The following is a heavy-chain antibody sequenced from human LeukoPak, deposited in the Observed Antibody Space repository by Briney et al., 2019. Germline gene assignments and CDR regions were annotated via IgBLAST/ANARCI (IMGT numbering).Heavy chain of an antibody. CDR2: INHSGSA. CDR1: GGSFSGYY. Sequence: SETLSLTCAVYGGSFSGYYWSWIRQPPGKGLEWIGEINHSGSANYNPSLKSRVTISVDTSKNQFSLKLSSVTAADTAVYYCASGVCSSTSCYTANWFDPWGQGTLVTVSS. CDR3: ASGVCSSTSCYTANWFDP. J-gene: IGHJ5*02. D-gene: IGHD2-2*02. V-gene: IGHV4-34*01.